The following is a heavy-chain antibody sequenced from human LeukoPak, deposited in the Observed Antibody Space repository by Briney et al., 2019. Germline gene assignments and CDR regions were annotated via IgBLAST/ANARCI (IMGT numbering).Heavy chain of an antibody. V-gene: IGHV3-21*01. CDR1: GFTFSSYS. Sequence: GGSLRLSCAASGFTFSSYSMNWVRQAPGKGLEWVSSISSSSSYIYYADSVKGRFTISRDNAKNSLYLQMNSLRAKDTAVYYCARGHYDILTGSFQYFDYWGQGTLVTVSS. CDR2: ISSSSSYI. D-gene: IGHD3-9*01. J-gene: IGHJ4*02. CDR3: ARGHYDILTGSFQYFDY.